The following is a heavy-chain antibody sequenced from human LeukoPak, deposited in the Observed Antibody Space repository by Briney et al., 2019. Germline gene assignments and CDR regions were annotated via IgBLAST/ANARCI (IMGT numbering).Heavy chain of an antibody. J-gene: IGHJ4*02. CDR1: GFTFSSYS. D-gene: IGHD3-3*01. Sequence: GGSLRLSCAASGFTFSSYSMNWVRQAPGNGLEWVSSISSSSSYIYYADSVKGRFTISRDNAKNSLYLQMNSLRAEDTAVYYCAPGKLGFWSGIFDYWGQGTLVTVSS. V-gene: IGHV3-21*01. CDR3: APGKLGFWSGIFDY. CDR2: ISSSSSYI.